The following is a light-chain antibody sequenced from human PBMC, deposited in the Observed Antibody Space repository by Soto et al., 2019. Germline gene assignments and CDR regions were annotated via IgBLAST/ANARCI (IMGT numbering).Light chain of an antibody. J-gene: IGKJ4*01. V-gene: IGKV3-11*01. CDR2: ESS. Sequence: EIVLTQSPATLSLSPGERATLSCRASQSVGTSLAWYQQKSGQAPRLLFYESSNRATYIPARFSASGSGTDFTLTISGLEPEDFAVDYCQQRGVWPLTFGGGTKVEIK. CDR1: QSVGTS. CDR3: QQRGVWPLT.